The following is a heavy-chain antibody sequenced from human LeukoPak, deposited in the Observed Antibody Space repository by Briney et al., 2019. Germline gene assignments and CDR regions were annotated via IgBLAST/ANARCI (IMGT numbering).Heavy chain of an antibody. J-gene: IGHJ4*02. D-gene: IGHD3-22*01. CDR1: GDTFSSYA. CDR2: IIPIFVTA. V-gene: IGHV1-69*13. CDR3: ARSVYDSSGYFPFDY. Sequence: GASLKVSSKASGDTFSSYAISWVRQAPGQGLEWVGGIIPIFVTANYTQKFQGRATINANESTSTAYMELSSLRSEDTAVYFCARSVYDSSGYFPFDYWGQGTLVTVSS.